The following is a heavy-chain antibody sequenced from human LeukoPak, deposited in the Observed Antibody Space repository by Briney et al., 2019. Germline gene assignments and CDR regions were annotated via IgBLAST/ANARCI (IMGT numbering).Heavy chain of an antibody. Sequence: SETLSLTCTVSGGSISSYYWSWIRQPPGKGLKWIGNIYYSGYTTYSPSLRSRVTISVDTSKNQFSLKLSSVTAADTAVYYCAKSEYSYGADAFDIWGQGTMVTVSS. CDR1: GGSISSYY. D-gene: IGHD5-18*01. V-gene: IGHV4-59*01. J-gene: IGHJ3*02. CDR3: AKSEYSYGADAFDI. CDR2: IYYSGYT.